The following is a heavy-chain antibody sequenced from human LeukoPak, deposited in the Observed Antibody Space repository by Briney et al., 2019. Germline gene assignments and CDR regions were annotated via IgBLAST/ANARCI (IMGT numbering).Heavy chain of an antibody. Sequence: NPSETLSLTCAVYGGSFSGYYWSWIRQPPGKGLEWIGEINHSGSTNYNPSLKSRVTISVDTSKNQFSLKLSSVTAADTAVYYCARAGCGGDCYGYQRFRNWFDPWGQGTLVTVSS. CDR1: GGSFSGYY. CDR2: INHSGST. V-gene: IGHV4-34*01. D-gene: IGHD2-21*02. CDR3: ARAGCGGDCYGYQRFRNWFDP. J-gene: IGHJ5*02.